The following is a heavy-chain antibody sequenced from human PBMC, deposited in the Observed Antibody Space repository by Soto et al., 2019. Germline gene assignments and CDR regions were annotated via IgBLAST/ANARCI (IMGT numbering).Heavy chain of an antibody. CDR2: IIPIFGTA. V-gene: IGHV1-69*13. CDR1: GGTFSSYA. Sequence: GASVKVSCKASGGTFSSYAISWVRQAPGQGLEWMGGIIPIFGTANYAQKFQGRVTITADESTSTAYMELSSLRSEDTAVYYCASGHYVVVVAATTMSMDVWGQGTTVTVSS. J-gene: IGHJ6*02. CDR3: ASGHYVVVVAATTMSMDV. D-gene: IGHD2-15*01.